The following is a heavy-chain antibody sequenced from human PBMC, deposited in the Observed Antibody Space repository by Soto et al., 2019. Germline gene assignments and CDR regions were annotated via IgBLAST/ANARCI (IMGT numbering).Heavy chain of an antibody. CDR2: IIPILGIA. CDR1: GGTFSSYT. V-gene: IGHV1-69*04. CDR3: ARDSYDILTGYPPHAFDI. D-gene: IGHD3-9*01. Sequence: ASVKVSCKASGGTFSSYTISWVRQAPGQGLEWMGRIIPILGIANYAQKFQGRVTITADKSTSTAYMELSSLRSEDTAVFYCARDSYDILTGYPPHAFDIWGQGTMVTVSS. J-gene: IGHJ3*02.